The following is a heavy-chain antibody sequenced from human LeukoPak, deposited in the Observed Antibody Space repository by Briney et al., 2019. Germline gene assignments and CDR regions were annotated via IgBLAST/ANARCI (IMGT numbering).Heavy chain of an antibody. Sequence: GASVKVSCKASGYTFTNYYLHWVRQAPGQGLEWMGWLRGDTGDTDSPQKFKGRVTMTRDTATNTAYMQLSRLTYDDTAIYFCARVRDNACDYWGQGTLVTVSS. CDR1: GYTFTNYY. CDR2: LRGDTGDT. D-gene: IGHD1-1*01. CDR3: ARVRDNACDY. V-gene: IGHV1-2*02. J-gene: IGHJ4*02.